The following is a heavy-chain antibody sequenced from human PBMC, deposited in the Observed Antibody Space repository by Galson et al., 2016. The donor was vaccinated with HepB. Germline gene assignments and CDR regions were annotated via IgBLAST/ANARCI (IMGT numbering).Heavy chain of an antibody. CDR2: ISYDGSHK. V-gene: IGHV3-30*04. CDR3: ARDGYGDFDQIPNYYYYGLDV. J-gene: IGHJ6*02. CDR1: GFTFSTYA. Sequence: SLRLSCAASGFTFSTYAIHWVRQAPGKGLEWVAVISYDGSHKYYAASVKGRFTISRDNSKDTLYLQMNSLRAEDTAVYYCARDGYGDFDQIPNYYYYGLDVWGQGTTVTVSS. D-gene: IGHD4-17*01.